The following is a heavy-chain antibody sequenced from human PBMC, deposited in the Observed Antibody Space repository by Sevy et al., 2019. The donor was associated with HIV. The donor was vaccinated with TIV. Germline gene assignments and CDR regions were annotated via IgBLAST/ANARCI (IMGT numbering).Heavy chain of an antibody. V-gene: IGHV4-59*01. CDR1: GGSISAYY. CDR2: IYYTGST. D-gene: IGHD5-12*01. Sequence: SETLSLTCTVSGGSISAYYWSGIRQPPGKALEYIGFIYYTGSTYYNPSLKNRVTISVDTSKNQFSLNLSSVTAADTAVYYCTRSPPVRSGDDSLNWFDPWGQGTVVTVSS. J-gene: IGHJ5*02. CDR3: TRSPPVRSGDDSLNWFDP.